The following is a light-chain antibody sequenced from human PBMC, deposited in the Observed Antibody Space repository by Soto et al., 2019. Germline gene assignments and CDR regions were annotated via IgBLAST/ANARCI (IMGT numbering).Light chain of an antibody. V-gene: IGLV2-14*03. CDR1: SSDVGGYQY. Sequence: QSVLTQPASVSGSPGQSITISCTGTSSDVGGYQYVSWYQQHPGKVPKLLIYEVTSRPSGVSNRFSGSKSANTASLTISGLQAEDEADYYCCSYTSTSTWVFGGGTKL. CDR2: EVT. J-gene: IGLJ2*01. CDR3: CSYTSTSTWV.